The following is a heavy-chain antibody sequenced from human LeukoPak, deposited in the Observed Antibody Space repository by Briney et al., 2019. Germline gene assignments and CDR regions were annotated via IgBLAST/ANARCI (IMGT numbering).Heavy chain of an antibody. CDR3: ARDRAGSSGWYYFDY. CDR1: GGSISSSSYY. D-gene: IGHD6-19*01. CDR2: IYYSGST. V-gene: IGHV4-39*07. J-gene: IGHJ4*02. Sequence: SETLSLTCTVSGGSISSSSYYWGWLRQPPGKGLEWIGSIYYSGSTYYNPSLKSRVTISVDTSKNQFSLKLSSVTAADTAVYYCARDRAGSSGWYYFDYWGQGTLVTVSS.